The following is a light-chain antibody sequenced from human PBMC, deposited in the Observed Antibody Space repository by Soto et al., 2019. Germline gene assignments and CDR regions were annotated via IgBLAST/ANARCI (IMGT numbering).Light chain of an antibody. CDR2: EVS. J-gene: IGLJ2*01. V-gene: IGLV2-14*01. Sequence: QSVLTQPASVSGSPGQSITISCTGTSSDVGGYNYVSWYQQHPGKAPKLMIYEVSTRPSGVSNRFSGSKSGNTASLAISGLQAEDEADYYCTSYTSSSTQVLFGGGTKLTVL. CDR1: SSDVGGYNY. CDR3: TSYTSSSTQVL.